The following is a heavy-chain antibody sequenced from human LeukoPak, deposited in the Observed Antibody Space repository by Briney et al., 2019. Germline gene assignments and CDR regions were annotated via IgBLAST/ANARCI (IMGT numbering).Heavy chain of an antibody. CDR2: ISYDGSNK. V-gene: IGHV3-30*03. CDR3: ARRYYYGSGNQGLYYYYGMDV. CDR1: GFTFSSYG. J-gene: IGHJ6*02. Sequence: PGRSLRLSCAASGFTFSSYGMHWVRQAPGKGLEWVAVISYDGSNKYYADSVKGRFTISRDNSKNTLYLQMNSLRAEDTAVYYCARRYYYGSGNQGLYYYYGMDVWGQGTTVTVSS. D-gene: IGHD3-10*01.